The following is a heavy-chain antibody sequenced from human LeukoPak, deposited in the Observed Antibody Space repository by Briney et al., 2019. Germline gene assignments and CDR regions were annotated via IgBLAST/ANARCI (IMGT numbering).Heavy chain of an antibody. CDR3: AKQFGGDLHYQGAFDI. V-gene: IGHV3-30-3*02. CDR1: GFTFSSYA. D-gene: IGHD2-21*02. Sequence: GGSLRLSCAASGFTFSSYAMHWVRQAPGKGLEWVAVISYDGSNKYYADSVKGRFTISRDNSKNTLYLQMNSLRAEDTAIYYCAKQFGGDLHYQGAFDIWGQGTMVTVS. CDR2: ISYDGSNK. J-gene: IGHJ3*02.